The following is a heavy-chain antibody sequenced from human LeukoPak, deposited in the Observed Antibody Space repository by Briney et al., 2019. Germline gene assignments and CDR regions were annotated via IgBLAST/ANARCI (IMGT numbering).Heavy chain of an antibody. CDR1: DYSISSTAY. CDR3: ARDGDHCSSTSCYAVHWFDP. J-gene: IGHJ5*02. D-gene: IGHD2-2*01. Sequence: SETLSLTCTVSDYSISSTAYWGWVRQPPGKGLEWIGNLHHTGTTYYNPSLKSRLTISVETSKNQFYLSLSSVTAADTAVYYCARDGDHCSSTSCYAVHWFDPWGQGTLVTVSS. CDR2: LHHTGTT. V-gene: IGHV4-38-2*02.